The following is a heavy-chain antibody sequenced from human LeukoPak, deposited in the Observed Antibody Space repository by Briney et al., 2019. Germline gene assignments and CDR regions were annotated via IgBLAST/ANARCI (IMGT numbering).Heavy chain of an antibody. Sequence: ASVKVSCKASEYSFSDYYIHWVRQAPGHGLEWMGWISLNTGAPNYAPKFQGRVTMTRDTSIKTAYMELNRLTSDDMAVYYCVRDKGEVGEDAFDMWGQGTMVIVSS. J-gene: IGHJ3*02. CDR1: EYSFSDYY. CDR3: VRDKGEVGEDAFDM. CDR2: ISLNTGAP. D-gene: IGHD1-26*01. V-gene: IGHV1-2*02.